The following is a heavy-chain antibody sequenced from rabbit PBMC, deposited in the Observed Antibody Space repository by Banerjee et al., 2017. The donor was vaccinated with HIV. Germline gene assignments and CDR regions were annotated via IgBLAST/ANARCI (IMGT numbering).Heavy chain of an antibody. Sequence: QEQLEESGGGLVKPGGTLTLTCTASGSDINRYSMCWVRQAPGKGLEWIGCIYTANGNTHYASWAKGRFTISKTSSTTVTLQMTSLTAADTATYFCARDLAGVIGWNFNLWGPGTLVTVS. CDR3: ARDLAGVIGWNFNL. V-gene: IGHV1S45*01. J-gene: IGHJ4*01. D-gene: IGHD4-1*01. CDR1: GSDINRYS. CDR2: IYTANGNT.